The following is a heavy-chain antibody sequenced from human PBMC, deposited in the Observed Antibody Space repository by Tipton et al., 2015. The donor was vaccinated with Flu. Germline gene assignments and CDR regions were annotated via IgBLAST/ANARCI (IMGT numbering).Heavy chain of an antibody. D-gene: IGHD3-10*01. CDR2: IYKDGIS. V-gene: IGHV4-59*02. CDR1: GASVVSYY. CDR3: ARRRFHFDS. Sequence: TLSLTCTVSGASVVSYYWTWIRQPPGRGLEWIGYIYKDGISNYNPSLKSRLTMSLDTSKNQFSLKLTSLTAADTAVYFCARRRFHFDSWGQGTLVTVSS. J-gene: IGHJ4*02.